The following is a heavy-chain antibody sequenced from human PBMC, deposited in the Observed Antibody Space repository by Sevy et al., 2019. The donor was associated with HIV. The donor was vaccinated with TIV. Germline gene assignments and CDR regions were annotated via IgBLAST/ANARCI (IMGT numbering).Heavy chain of an antibody. D-gene: IGHD3-3*01. CDR2: IYHSGST. J-gene: IGHJ6*02. V-gene: IGHV4-38-2*02. CDR3: ARTSRFLEWLLPGGPDYGMDV. Sequence: ETLSLTCTVSGYSISSGYYWGWIRQPPGKGLEWIGSIYHSGSTYYNPSLKSRLTISVDTSKNQFSLKLSSVTAPDTAMYYCARTSRFLEWLLPGGPDYGMDVWGQGTTVTVSS. CDR1: GYSISSGYY.